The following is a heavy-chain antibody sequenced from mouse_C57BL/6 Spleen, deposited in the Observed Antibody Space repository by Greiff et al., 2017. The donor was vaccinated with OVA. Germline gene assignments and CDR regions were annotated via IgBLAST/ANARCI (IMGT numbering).Heavy chain of an antibody. CDR1: GYSFTDYN. CDR2: INPNYGTT. J-gene: IGHJ1*03. Sequence: EVQLQQSGPELVKPGASVKISCKASGYSFTDYNMNWVKQSNGKSLEWIGVINPNYGTTSYNQKFKGKATLTVDTSSSTAYMQLNSLTSEDSAVYYCARYYNGSRDWYFDVWGTGTTVTVSS. D-gene: IGHD1-1*01. V-gene: IGHV1-39*01. CDR3: ARYYNGSRDWYFDV.